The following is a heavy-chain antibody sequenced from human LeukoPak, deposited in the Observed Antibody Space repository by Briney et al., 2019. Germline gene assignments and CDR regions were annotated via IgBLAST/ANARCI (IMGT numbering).Heavy chain of an antibody. CDR3: ARYRDTAAKHAFDI. Sequence: SETLSLTCTVSGGSISSYYWNWIRQPAGKGLEWIGRIYTSGSTSYNPALKSRVSMSLDTSKNQFSLKLSSVTAADTAVYYCARYRDTAAKHAFDIWGQGTMVTVSS. J-gene: IGHJ3*02. CDR2: IYTSGST. D-gene: IGHD2-2*01. V-gene: IGHV4-4*07. CDR1: GGSISSYY.